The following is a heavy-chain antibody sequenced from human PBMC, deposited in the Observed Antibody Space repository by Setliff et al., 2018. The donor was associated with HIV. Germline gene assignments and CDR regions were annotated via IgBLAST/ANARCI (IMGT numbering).Heavy chain of an antibody. J-gene: IGHJ6*03. CDR3: ARGEYYNFWSGYFGSLDYYYYMDV. CDR2: MNPNSGNT. CDR1: GYTFTSYE. Sequence: ASVKVSCKASGYTFTSYEINWVRQATGQGLEWMGWMNPNSGNTGYAQKFQGRVTMTRNTSISTAYMELSSLRSEDTAVYYCARGEYYNFWSGYFGSLDYYYYMDVWGKGTTVTVSS. V-gene: IGHV1-8*02. D-gene: IGHD3-3*01.